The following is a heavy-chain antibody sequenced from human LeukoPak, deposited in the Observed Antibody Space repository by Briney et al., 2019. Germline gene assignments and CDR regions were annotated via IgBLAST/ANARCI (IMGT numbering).Heavy chain of an antibody. Sequence: ASVKVSCKASGYTFTGYYMHWVRQAPGQGLEWMGWINPNSGGTNYAQKFQGRVTMTRDTSISTAYMELSRLRSDDTAVYYCARDETTVTRDYYYYYMDVWGKGTTVTVSS. V-gene: IGHV1-2*02. D-gene: IGHD4-17*01. CDR3: ARDETTVTRDYYYYYMDV. J-gene: IGHJ6*03. CDR2: INPNSGGT. CDR1: GYTFTGYY.